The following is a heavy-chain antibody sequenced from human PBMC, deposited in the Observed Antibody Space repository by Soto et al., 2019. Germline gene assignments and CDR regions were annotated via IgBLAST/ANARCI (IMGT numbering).Heavy chain of an antibody. V-gene: IGHV4-59*01. CDR1: GGSISSYY. D-gene: IGHD5-18*01. CDR3: ARDHTESGGYRASYYYYGMDV. J-gene: IGHJ6*02. Sequence: TSETLSLTCTVSGGSISSYYWSWIRQPPGKGLEWIGYIYYSGSTNYNPSLKSRVTISVDTSKNQFSLKLSSVTAADTAVYYCARDHTESGGYRASYYYYGMDVWGQGTTVTVSS. CDR2: IYYSGST.